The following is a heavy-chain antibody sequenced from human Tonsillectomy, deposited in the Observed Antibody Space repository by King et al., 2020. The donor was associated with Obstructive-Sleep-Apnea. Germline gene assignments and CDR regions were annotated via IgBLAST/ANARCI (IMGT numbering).Heavy chain of an antibody. Sequence: VQLVESGGGLVQPGGSLRLSCAASGFTFSSYSMNWVRQAPGKGLEWVSYISSSSSTIYYADSVKGRFTISRDNAKNSLYLQMNSLRAEDTAVYYCSGELWSWGQGTLVTVSS. J-gene: IGHJ4*02. CDR1: GFTFSSYS. V-gene: IGHV3-48*04. CDR2: ISSSSSTI. D-gene: IGHD5-18*01. CDR3: SGELWS.